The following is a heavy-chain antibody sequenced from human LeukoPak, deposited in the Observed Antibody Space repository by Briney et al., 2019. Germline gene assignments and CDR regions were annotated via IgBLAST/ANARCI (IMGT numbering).Heavy chain of an antibody. J-gene: IGHJ6*02. CDR2: IYYSGST. CDR3: ARGEAANYYYYGMDA. Sequence: PSETLSLTCTVSGGSISSYYWSWIRQPPGKGLEWIGYIYYSGSTNYNPSLKSRVTISVDTSKNQFSLKLSSVTAAAPAVYYCARGEAANYYYYGMDAWGQGPRSPSP. V-gene: IGHV4-59*08. D-gene: IGHD2-15*01. CDR1: GGSISSYY.